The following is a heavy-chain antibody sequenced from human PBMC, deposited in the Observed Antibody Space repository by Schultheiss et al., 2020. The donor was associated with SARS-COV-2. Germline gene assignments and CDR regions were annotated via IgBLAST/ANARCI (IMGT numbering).Heavy chain of an antibody. Sequence: GGSLRLSCSASGFTFSSYAMHWVRQAPGKGLEYVSAISSNGGSTYYADSVKGRFTISRDNSKNTLYLQMNSLRAEDTAVYYCARDYDILTGYSDYWGQGTLVTVSS. D-gene: IGHD3-9*01. CDR2: ISSNGGST. CDR3: ARDYDILTGYSDY. V-gene: IGHV3-64*04. CDR1: GFTFSSYA. J-gene: IGHJ4*02.